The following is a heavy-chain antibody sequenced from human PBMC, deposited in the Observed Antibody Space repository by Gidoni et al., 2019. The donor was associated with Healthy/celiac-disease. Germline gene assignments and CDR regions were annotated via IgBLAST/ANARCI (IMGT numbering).Heavy chain of an antibody. Sequence: QVQLVESGGGVVLPGRSLRLHCAASGCTFSSNGMHWVRQAPGKGLGWVAVIWYDGGYEYYPDSVKGRFAISRGNSKNPLYLQMISLRAEDTSVYYCAREGLVGAIYNGRVYYFDYCGQGTLVTVSS. CDR3: AREGLVGAIYNGRVYYFDY. V-gene: IGHV3-33*01. CDR2: IWYDGGYE. J-gene: IGHJ4*02. CDR1: GCTFSSNG. D-gene: IGHD1-26*01.